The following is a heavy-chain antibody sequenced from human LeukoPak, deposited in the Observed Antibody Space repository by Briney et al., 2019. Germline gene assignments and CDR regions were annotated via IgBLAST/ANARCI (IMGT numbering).Heavy chain of an antibody. CDR2: ISGSGGST. J-gene: IGHJ4*02. CDR1: GFTFSSYA. V-gene: IGHV3-23*01. Sequence: SGGSLRLSCAASGFTFSSYAMNWVRQAPGKGLEWVSSISGSGGSTYYTDSVKGRFTISRDNSKNTLYLQMNSLRAEDTAVYYCAKSRNFGLVDFDYWGQGTLVTVSS. D-gene: IGHD3-3*01. CDR3: AKSRNFGLVDFDY.